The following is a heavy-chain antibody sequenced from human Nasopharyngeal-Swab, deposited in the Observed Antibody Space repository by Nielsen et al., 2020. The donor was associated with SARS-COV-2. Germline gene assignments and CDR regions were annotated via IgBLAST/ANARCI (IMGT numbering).Heavy chain of an antibody. V-gene: IGHV4-39*07. D-gene: IGHD6-13*01. Sequence: SETLSLTCTVSGASISTSSYYWGWIRQPPGKGLEWIGSFSYSGSTHYNPSLKSRVTISVDTSKNQFSLKLSSVTAADTAVYYCARGRRGSSWDLNWFDPWGQGTLVTVSS. CDR2: FSYSGST. CDR1: GASISTSSYY. CDR3: ARGRRGSSWDLNWFDP. J-gene: IGHJ5*02.